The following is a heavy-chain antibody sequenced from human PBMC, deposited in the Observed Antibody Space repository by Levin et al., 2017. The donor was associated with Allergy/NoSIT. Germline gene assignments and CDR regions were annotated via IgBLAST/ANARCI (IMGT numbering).Heavy chain of an antibody. V-gene: IGHV3-53*01. Sequence: GESLKISCAASGFTVSASYMAWVRQAPGKGLEWVSVIYSGGSTYYADSVKGRFTISRDNSKNTLYLQMNSLRAEDTAVYYCARATTLWFGELIISYYFDYWGQGTLVTVSS. D-gene: IGHD3-10*01. CDR2: IYSGGST. CDR1: GFTVSASY. CDR3: ARATTLWFGELIISYYFDY. J-gene: IGHJ4*02.